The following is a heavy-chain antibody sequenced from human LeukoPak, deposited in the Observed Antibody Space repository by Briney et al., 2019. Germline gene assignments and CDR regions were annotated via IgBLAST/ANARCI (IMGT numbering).Heavy chain of an antibody. J-gene: IGHJ1*01. CDR3: ARDYGYGAYGPTYFQH. V-gene: IGHV1-18*01. CDR1: GYTFSSYG. D-gene: IGHD5-12*01. Sequence: ASVKVSCKASGYTFSSYGINWVRQAPGQGLGWMGWISVYNGNTNTNYAQNLQGRVTMTTDTSTSTAYMELTSLTSDDTAVYYCARDYGYGAYGPTYFQHWGQGTLVTVSS. CDR2: ISVYNGNTNT.